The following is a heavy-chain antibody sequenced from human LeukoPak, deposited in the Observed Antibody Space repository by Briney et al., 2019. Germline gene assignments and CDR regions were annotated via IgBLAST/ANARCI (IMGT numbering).Heavy chain of an antibody. D-gene: IGHD2-15*01. V-gene: IGHV4-61*02. CDR2: IYTSGST. CDR3: AGVPYCSGGSCYSWFDP. Sequence: SQTLSLTCTVSGGSISSGSYYWSWIRQPAGKGPEWIGRIYTSGSTNYNPSLKSRVTISVDTSKNQFSLKLSSVTAADTAVYYCAGVPYCSGGSCYSWFDPWGQGTLVTVSS. CDR1: GGSISSGSYY. J-gene: IGHJ5*02.